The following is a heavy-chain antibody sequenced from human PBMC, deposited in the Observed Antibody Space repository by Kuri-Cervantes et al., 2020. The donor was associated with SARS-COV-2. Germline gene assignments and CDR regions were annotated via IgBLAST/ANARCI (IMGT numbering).Heavy chain of an antibody. D-gene: IGHD6-6*01. Sequence: GESLKISCAASGFTFSSYAMSWVRQAPGKGLEWVSAISGSGGSTYYADSVKGRFTISRDNSKNTLYLQMNSLRAEDTAVYYCARPAARPSLDYWGQGTLVNVSS. CDR3: ARPAARPSLDY. V-gene: IGHV3-23*01. CDR2: ISGSGGST. CDR1: GFTFSSYA. J-gene: IGHJ4*02.